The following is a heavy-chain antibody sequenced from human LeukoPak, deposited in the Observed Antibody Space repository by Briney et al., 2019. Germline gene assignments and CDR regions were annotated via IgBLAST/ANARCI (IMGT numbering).Heavy chain of an antibody. CDR1: GYTFTSYG. Sequence: ASVKVSCKASGYTFTSYGISWVRQAPGQGLEWMGWISAYNGNTNYAQKLQGRVTMTTDTSTSTAYMELRSLRSDDTAVYYCARITYRTYCSSTSCFTTLFDYWGQGTLVTVSS. J-gene: IGHJ4*02. D-gene: IGHD2-2*01. CDR3: ARITYRTYCSSTSCFTTLFDY. CDR2: ISAYNGNT. V-gene: IGHV1-18*01.